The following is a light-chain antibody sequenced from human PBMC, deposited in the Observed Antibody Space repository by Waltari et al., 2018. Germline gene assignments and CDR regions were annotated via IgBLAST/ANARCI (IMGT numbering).Light chain of an antibody. CDR3: HQRSNWPLT. V-gene: IGKV3-11*01. J-gene: IGKJ4*01. CDR2: DAS. Sequence: EIVLTQSPATLSLSPGERAHLPCRASQSVSNSLPWYQQKPGQAPRLLIYDASVRATGIPVRFSGSGSGTDFTLTISSLEPEDFAVYYCHQRSNWPLTFGGGTKVEIK. CDR1: QSVSNS.